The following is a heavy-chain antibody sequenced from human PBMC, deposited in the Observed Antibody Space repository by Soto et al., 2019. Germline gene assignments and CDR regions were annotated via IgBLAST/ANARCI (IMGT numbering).Heavy chain of an antibody. CDR2: INPNSGGT. CDR3: ARLSSGWYFDY. Sequence: GASVNVSCKASGYTFTGYYMHWVRQAPGQGLEWMGWINPNSGGTNYAQKFQGWVTMTRDTSISTAYMELSRLRSDDTAVYYCARLSSGWYFDYWGQGTLVTVSS. J-gene: IGHJ4*02. D-gene: IGHD6-19*01. V-gene: IGHV1-2*04. CDR1: GYTFTGYY.